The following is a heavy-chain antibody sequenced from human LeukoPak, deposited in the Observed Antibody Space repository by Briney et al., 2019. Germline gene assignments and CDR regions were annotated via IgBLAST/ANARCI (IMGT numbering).Heavy chain of an antibody. V-gene: IGHV1-8*01. CDR1: GYTFTSYD. D-gene: IGHD3-3*01. CDR3: ASFLEWSPLEEGPYYYYGMDV. CDR2: MNPNSGNT. Sequence: ASVKVPCKASGYTFTSYDINWVRQATGQGLEWMGWMNPNSGNTGYAQKFQGRVTMTRNTSISTAYMELSSLRSEDTAVYYCASFLEWSPLEEGPYYYYGMDVWGQGTTVTVSS. J-gene: IGHJ6*02.